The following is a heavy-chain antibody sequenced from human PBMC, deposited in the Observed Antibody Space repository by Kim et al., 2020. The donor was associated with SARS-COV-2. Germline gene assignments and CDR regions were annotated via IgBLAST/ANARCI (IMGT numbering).Heavy chain of an antibody. Sequence: SQTLSLTCTVSGGSISSYYWSWIRQPPGKGLEWSGYIYYSGSTNYNPSLKSRVTISVDTSKNQFSLKLSSVTAADTAVYYCAHSSGWYYFDYWGQGTLVTVSS. CDR3: AHSSGWYYFDY. CDR2: IYYSGST. J-gene: IGHJ4*02. V-gene: IGHV4-59*13. CDR1: GGSISSYY. D-gene: IGHD6-19*01.